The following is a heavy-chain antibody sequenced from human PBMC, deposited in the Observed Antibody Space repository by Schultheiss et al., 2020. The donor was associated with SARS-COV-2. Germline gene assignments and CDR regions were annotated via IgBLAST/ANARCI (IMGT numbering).Heavy chain of an antibody. CDR2: IYYSGST. CDR1: GGSFSGYY. CDR3: ARGQLSGLVGY. J-gene: IGHJ4*02. V-gene: IGHV4-59*01. D-gene: IGHD5-12*01. Sequence: SETLSLTCAVYGGSFSGYYWSWIRQPPGKGLEWIGYIYYSGSTNYNPSLKSRVTISVDTSKNQFSLKLSSVTAADTAVYYCARGQLSGLVGYWGQGTLVTVSS.